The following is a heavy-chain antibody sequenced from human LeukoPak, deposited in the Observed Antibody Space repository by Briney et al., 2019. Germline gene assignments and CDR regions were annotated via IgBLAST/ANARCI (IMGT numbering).Heavy chain of an antibody. CDR2: FDPEDGET. CDR3: AILGFNRNFDY. Sequence: XMGGFDPEDGETIYAQKFQGRVTMTEDTSTDTAYMELSSLRSEDTAVYYCAILGFNRNFDYWGQGTLVTVSS. J-gene: IGHJ4*02. V-gene: IGHV1-24*01. D-gene: IGHD1-14*01.